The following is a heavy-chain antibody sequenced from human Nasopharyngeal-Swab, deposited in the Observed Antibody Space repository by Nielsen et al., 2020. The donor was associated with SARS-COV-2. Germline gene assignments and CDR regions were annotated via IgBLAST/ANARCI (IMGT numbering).Heavy chain of an antibody. V-gene: IGHV1-18*01. Sequence: ASVKVSCKASGYTFTSYGISWVRQAPGQGLEWMGRISAYNGNTNYARKLQGRVTMTTDTSTSTAYMELRSLRSDDTAVYYCARSEEQQLLDYWGQGTLVTVSS. D-gene: IGHD6-13*01. J-gene: IGHJ4*02. CDR3: ARSEEQQLLDY. CDR2: ISAYNGNT. CDR1: GYTFTSYG.